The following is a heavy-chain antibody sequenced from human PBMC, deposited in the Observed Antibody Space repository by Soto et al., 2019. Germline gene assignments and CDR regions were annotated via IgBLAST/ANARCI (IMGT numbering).Heavy chain of an antibody. CDR2: IIPIHGTT. J-gene: IGHJ4*02. CDR3: ARGWGLVS. V-gene: IGHV1-69*01. D-gene: IGHD3-16*01. CDR1: GGSLTSYP. Sequence: QMEQSGAEVRKPGSSGKVSCKPSGGSLTSYPMAWVRQAPGQGFEWMGGIIPIHGTTEYAQKFQGRVTITADESTNSATLEMTGLTSDDTAVYYCARGWGLVSWGQGTLVTVSS.